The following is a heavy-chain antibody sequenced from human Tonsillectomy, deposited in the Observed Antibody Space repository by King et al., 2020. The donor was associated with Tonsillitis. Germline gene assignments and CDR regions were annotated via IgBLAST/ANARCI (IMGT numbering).Heavy chain of an antibody. Sequence: VQLVESGGGVVQPGRSLRLSCAASGFTFSSYGMHWVRQASGKGLEWVAVILYDGSNEYYADSVKGRFTISRDNSKNTLYVQMNSLRAGDTAVYYCAKDSSSSQYYLDDWGQGTLVTVSA. CDR1: GFTFSSYG. D-gene: IGHD6-6*01. CDR2: ILYDGSNE. V-gene: IGHV3-30*18. J-gene: IGHJ4*02. CDR3: AKDSSSSQYYLDD.